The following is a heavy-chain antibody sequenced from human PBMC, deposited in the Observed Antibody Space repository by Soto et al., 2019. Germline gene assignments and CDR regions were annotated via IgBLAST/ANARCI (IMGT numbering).Heavy chain of an antibody. CDR1: GFTFSSYT. CDR2: ISTSSTTI. Sequence: EVQLVESGGGLVQPGASLRLSCVASGFTFSSYTMNWVRRSPGKGLEWLSYISTSSTTIYYADSVKGRFTISRDNAKNSLYLQMNSLSAEDTAVYYCPRCPYGYPYYFDSWGQGTLVTVFS. D-gene: IGHD4-17*01. V-gene: IGHV3-48*01. CDR3: PRCPYGYPYYFDS. J-gene: IGHJ4*02.